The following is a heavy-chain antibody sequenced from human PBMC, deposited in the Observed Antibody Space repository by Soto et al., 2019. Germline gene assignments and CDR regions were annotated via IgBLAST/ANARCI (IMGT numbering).Heavy chain of an antibody. D-gene: IGHD6-19*01. Sequence: EVQLVESGGGLVQPGGSLRLSCVASGFTFSSSFMGWVRQAPGKGLEWVANVNQDGGGRYYVDSVKGRFSISRDNAKNSVYLQMNSLRGEXTAVYXCARYFRGSGRYFFDFWGQGTLVTVS. V-gene: IGHV3-7*03. J-gene: IGHJ4*02. CDR1: GFTFSSSF. CDR3: ARYFRGSGRYFFDF. CDR2: VNQDGGGR.